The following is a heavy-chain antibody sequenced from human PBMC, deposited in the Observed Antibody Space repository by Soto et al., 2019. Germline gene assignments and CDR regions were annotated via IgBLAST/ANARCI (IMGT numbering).Heavy chain of an antibody. Sequence: QIQVVQSGAEVKKPGASVKVSCKVSGYTLTDLAMHWVRQAPGKGLEGVGGFDTEEGETIYAQKFQGRVTMTEDKSTDTAYMELSSLRSEDTAVYYCATRGTSWLQSPFDYWGKGTLVTVSS. J-gene: IGHJ4*02. CDR1: GYTLTDLA. CDR3: ATRGTSWLQSPFDY. CDR2: FDTEEGET. V-gene: IGHV1-24*01. D-gene: IGHD1-1*01.